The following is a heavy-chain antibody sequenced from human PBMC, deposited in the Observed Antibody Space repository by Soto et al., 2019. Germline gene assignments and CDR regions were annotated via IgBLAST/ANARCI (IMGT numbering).Heavy chain of an antibody. CDR2: ISGAGVTT. Sequence: PGGSLRLSCAASGFTFTNYAMSWVRQAPGKGLEWVSTISGAGVTTYYADSVKGRFTVSRDNSKNTLYLQMNSLRDEVTAVYYCVRDSLFDHWGQGTLVTVSS. V-gene: IGHV3-23*01. J-gene: IGHJ4*02. CDR1: GFTFTNYA. CDR3: VRDSLFDH.